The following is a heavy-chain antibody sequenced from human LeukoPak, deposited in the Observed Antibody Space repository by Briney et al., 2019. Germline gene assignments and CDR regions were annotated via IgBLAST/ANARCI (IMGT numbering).Heavy chain of an antibody. CDR1: GYTFTSYG. Sequence: ASVKVSCKASGYTFTSYGISWVRQAPGQGLEWMGWISAYNGNTNYAQKLQGRVTMTTDTSTSTAYMELRSLRSDDTAVYYCARERDLYSGYDYWFDPWGQGTLVTVSS. CDR2: ISAYNGNT. CDR3: ARERDLYSGYDYWFDP. J-gene: IGHJ5*02. V-gene: IGHV1-18*01. D-gene: IGHD5-12*01.